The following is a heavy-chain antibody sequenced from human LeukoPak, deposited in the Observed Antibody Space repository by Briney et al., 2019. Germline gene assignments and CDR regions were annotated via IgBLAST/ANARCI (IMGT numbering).Heavy chain of an antibody. J-gene: IGHJ3*02. CDR2: INSDGSST. CDR3: STGSGHAFDI. Sequence: GGSLRVSCAAAGFTFSSYWMHWVRQVPGKGLVWVSRINSDGSSTSYADSVKGRFTISRDNAKNTLYVQMSSLRAEDTAVYYCSTGSGHAFDIWGRGTMVTVSS. V-gene: IGHV3-74*01. CDR1: GFTFSSYW. D-gene: IGHD1-14*01.